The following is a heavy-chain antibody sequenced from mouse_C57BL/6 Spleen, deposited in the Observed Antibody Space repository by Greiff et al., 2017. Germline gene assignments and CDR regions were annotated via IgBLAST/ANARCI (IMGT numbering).Heavy chain of an antibody. V-gene: IGHV1-82*01. CDR2: IYPGDGDT. CDR1: GYAFSSSW. D-gene: IGHD2-4*01. Sequence: VQVVESGPELVKPGASVKISCKASGYAFSSSWMNWVKQRPGKGLEWIGRIYPGDGDTNYNGKFKGKATLTADKSSSTAYMQLSSLTSEDSAVYFCARDYDDYFDVWGTGTTVTVSS. J-gene: IGHJ1*03. CDR3: ARDYDDYFDV.